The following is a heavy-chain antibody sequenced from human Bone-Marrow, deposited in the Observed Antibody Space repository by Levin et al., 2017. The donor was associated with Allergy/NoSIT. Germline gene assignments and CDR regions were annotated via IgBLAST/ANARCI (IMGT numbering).Heavy chain of an antibody. CDR1: GDSVSTSSVA. V-gene: IGHV6-1*01. Sequence: PSETLSLTCAISGDSVSTSSVAWNWIRQSPSRGLEWLGRTYYRSKWSNDYAVSVKSRITINPDTSMNQFSLQLNSVTPADTALFYCVRGAKSGFDYWGQGTLVTVSS. CDR3: VRGAKSGFDY. CDR2: TYYRSKWSN. J-gene: IGHJ4*02. D-gene: IGHD1-26*01.